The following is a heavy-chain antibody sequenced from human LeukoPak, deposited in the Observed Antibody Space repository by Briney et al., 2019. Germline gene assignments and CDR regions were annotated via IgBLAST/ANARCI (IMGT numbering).Heavy chain of an antibody. V-gene: IGHV3-23*01. CDR2: ISGSGGST. D-gene: IGHD3-22*01. Sequence: GGSLRLSCAASGFTFSSYAMSWVRQAPGKGLEWVSAISGSGGSTYYADSVKGRFTISRDNSKNTLYLQMNSLRAEDTAVYYCAKDPLPYYYDSSGYPDPYWGQGTLVTVSS. CDR3: AKDPLPYYYDSSGYPDPY. CDR1: GFTFSSYA. J-gene: IGHJ4*02.